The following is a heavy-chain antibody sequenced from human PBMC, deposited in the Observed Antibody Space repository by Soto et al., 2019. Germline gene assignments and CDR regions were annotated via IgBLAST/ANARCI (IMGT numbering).Heavy chain of an antibody. CDR2: IDPSDSYT. V-gene: IGHV5-10-1*01. J-gene: IGHJ6*02. D-gene: IGHD2-15*01. CDR3: ARHQGTVVYYGMDV. CDR1: GYSFTSYW. Sequence: GESLKISCKGSGYSFTSYWISWVRQMPGKGLEWMGRIDPSDSYTNYSPSFQGHVTISADKSISNAYLQWSSLKASDTAMYYCARHQGTVVYYGMDVWGQGTMVTVSS.